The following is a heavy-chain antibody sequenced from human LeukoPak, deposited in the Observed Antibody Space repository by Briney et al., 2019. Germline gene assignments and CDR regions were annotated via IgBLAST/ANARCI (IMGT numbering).Heavy chain of an antibody. V-gene: IGHV1-2*06. CDR1: GYTFTGYY. CDR2: INPNSGGT. CDR3: ASVFSYGSGSYFDYYYYMDV. D-gene: IGHD3-10*01. Sequence: ASVKVSCKASGYTFTGYYMHWVRQAPGQGLEWMGRINPNSGGTNYAQKFQGRVTMTRGTSISTAYMELSRLRSDDTAVYYCASVFSYGSGSYFDYYYYMDVWGKGTTVTVSS. J-gene: IGHJ6*03.